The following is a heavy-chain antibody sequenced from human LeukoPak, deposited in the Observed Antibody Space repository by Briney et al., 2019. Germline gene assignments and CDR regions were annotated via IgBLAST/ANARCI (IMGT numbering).Heavy chain of an antibody. Sequence: SKTLSLTCTVSGDSINSLDLWSWVRQPPGKGLEWIGEMYLSGTTHSNPSVKSRVTISIDKSKNQFFLNLSSVTAADTAVYYCAGLVGRYSSGLYYYYFDYWGQGTLVTVSS. V-gene: IGHV4-4*02. CDR2: MYLSGTT. CDR3: AGLVGRYSSGLYYYYFDY. J-gene: IGHJ4*02. CDR1: GDSINSLDL. D-gene: IGHD3-22*01.